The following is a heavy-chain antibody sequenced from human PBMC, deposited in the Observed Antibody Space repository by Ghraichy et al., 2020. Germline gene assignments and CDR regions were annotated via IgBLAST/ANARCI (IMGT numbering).Heavy chain of an antibody. V-gene: IGHV4-59*08. CDR2: ISHTGNT. CDR3: ARRGRGYSLYYYGLDV. J-gene: IGHJ6*02. D-gene: IGHD5-18*01. CDR1: GGSMRSQF. Sequence: SETLSLICTVSGGSMRSQFWSWIRQPPGKGLEWIGYISHTGNTNYSPYLGGRTTISLDTSKNQFSLRLTSVNAEDTAIYYCARRGRGYSLYYYGLDVWGPGTTVTVSS.